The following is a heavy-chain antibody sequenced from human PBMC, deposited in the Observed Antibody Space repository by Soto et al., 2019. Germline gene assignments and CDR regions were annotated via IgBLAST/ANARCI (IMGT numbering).Heavy chain of an antibody. V-gene: IGHV1-69*08. CDR1: GGTFSTST. J-gene: IGHJ4*02. Sequence: QVQLVQSGAEVKKPGSSVKVSCKASGGTFSTSTFTWVRQAPGQGLEWMGRTIPILDVADYAQDFQGRVTIAAXKXTXTXXMELTSRTSKDTAVYYCARDSPIGSTYSGYDAIDSWGQGTLVTVSS. CDR2: TIPILDVA. CDR3: ARDSPIGSTYSGYDAIDS. D-gene: IGHD5-12*01.